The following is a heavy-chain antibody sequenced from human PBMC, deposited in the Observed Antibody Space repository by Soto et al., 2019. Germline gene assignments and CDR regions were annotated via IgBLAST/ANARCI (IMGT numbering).Heavy chain of an antibody. D-gene: IGHD3-10*01. CDR2: VVPVFGTA. J-gene: IGHJ4*02. CDR3: ARSPGVFDY. V-gene: IGHV1-69*06. Sequence: QVQLVQSGAEVKKPGSSVKVSCKASGGTFSSLAISWVRQAPGQGLEWMGGVVPVFGTANYAQKFQDRVTITADKSTSTSYMELSSLRSEDTAVYYCARSPGVFDYWGQGTLVTVSS. CDR1: GGTFSSLA.